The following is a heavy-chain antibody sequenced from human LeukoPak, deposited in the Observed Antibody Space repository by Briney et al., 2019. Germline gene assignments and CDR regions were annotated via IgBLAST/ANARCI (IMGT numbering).Heavy chain of an antibody. V-gene: IGHV1-2*02. CDR2: INPNSGGT. CDR3: ARDNLEASWGSPGDY. Sequence: ASVKVSCKASGYTFTDYYLHWVRQAPGQGLEWMGWINPNSGGTNYAQKFQGRVALTRDTSMSTAYMEISRLTSDDTAVYYCARDNLEASWGSPGDYWGQGTLVTVSS. CDR1: GYTFTDYY. J-gene: IGHJ4*02. D-gene: IGHD2-2*01.